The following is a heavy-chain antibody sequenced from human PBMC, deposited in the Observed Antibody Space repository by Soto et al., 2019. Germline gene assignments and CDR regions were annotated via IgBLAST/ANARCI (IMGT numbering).Heavy chain of an antibody. D-gene: IGHD3-10*01. CDR2: ISAYNGNT. V-gene: IGHV1-18*01. J-gene: IGHJ3*02. CDR3: ARDRSFGMGVGERNDAFDI. CDR1: GYTLTRYS. Sequence: GASVKVSCKASGYTLTRYSIHWVRQAPGQRLEWMGWISAYNGNTNYAQKLQGRVTMTTDTSTSTAYMELRSLRSDDTALYYCARDRSFGMGVGERNDAFDIWGQGTMVTVSS.